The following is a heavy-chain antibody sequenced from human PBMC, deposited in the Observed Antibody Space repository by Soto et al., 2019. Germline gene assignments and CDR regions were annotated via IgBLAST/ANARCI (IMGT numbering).Heavy chain of an antibody. CDR2: ISGSGGST. CDR3: AQGRNWNYVNPYYYYGMDV. D-gene: IGHD1-7*01. V-gene: IGHV3-23*01. J-gene: IGHJ6*02. Sequence: GGSLRLSCAASGFTFSSYAMSWVRQAPGKGLEWVSAISGSGGSTYYADSVKGRFTISRDNSKNTLYLQMNSLRAEDTAVYYCAQGRNWNYVNPYYYYGMDVWGQGTTVTVSS. CDR1: GFTFSSYA.